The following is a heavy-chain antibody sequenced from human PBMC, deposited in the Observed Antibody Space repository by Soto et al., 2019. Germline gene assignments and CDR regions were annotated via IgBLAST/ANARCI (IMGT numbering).Heavy chain of an antibody. Sequence: QVQLVQSGAEVKKPGASVKVSCKASGYTFTGYYMHWVRQAPGQGLEWMGWINPNSGGTNYAQKFQGLVTMTRDTSISTAYMELSRLRSDDTAVYYCARYGDPDITMVRGVSYYYYGMDVWGQGTTVTVSS. J-gene: IGHJ6*02. D-gene: IGHD3-10*01. CDR2: INPNSGGT. V-gene: IGHV1-2*04. CDR3: ARYGDPDITMVRGVSYYYYGMDV. CDR1: GYTFTGYY.